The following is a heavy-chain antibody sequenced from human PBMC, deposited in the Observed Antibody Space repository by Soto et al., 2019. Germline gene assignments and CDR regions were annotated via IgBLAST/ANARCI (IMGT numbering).Heavy chain of an antibody. D-gene: IGHD5-12*01. CDR3: ARARRDGYYYVSRNYYYYGMDV. V-gene: IGHV1-69*06. CDR2: IIPIFGTA. Sequence: SVKVSCKASGGTFSSYAISWVRQAPGQGLEWMGGIIPIFGTANYAQKFQGRVTITADKSTSTAYMELSSLRSEDTAVYYCARARRDGYYYVSRNYYYYGMDVWGQGTTVTVSS. J-gene: IGHJ6*02. CDR1: GGTFSSYA.